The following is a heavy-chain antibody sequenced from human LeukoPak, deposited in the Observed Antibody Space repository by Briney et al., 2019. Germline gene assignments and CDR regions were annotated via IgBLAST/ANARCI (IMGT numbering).Heavy chain of an antibody. D-gene: IGHD5-18*01. V-gene: IGHV4-59*08. CDR1: GGPISSYY. J-gene: IGHJ4*02. CDR3: ARRLNDQGYSYGFDY. CDR2: IYYSGST. Sequence: SETLSLTCTVSGGPISSYYWSWIRQPPGKGLEWIGYIYYSGSTNYNPSLKSRVTISVDTSKNQFSLKLSSVTAADTAVYYCARRLNDQGYSYGFDYWGQGTLVTVSS.